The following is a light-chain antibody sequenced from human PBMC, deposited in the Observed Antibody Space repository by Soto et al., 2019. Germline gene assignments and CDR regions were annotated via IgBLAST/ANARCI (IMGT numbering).Light chain of an antibody. J-gene: IGKJ5*01. CDR3: QKYNSAPHT. CDR1: QTISSW. V-gene: IGKV1-5*03. Sequence: DIQMTQSPSTLSGSVGDRVTITCRASQTISSWLAWYQQKPGKAPKLLIYKASTLKSGVPSRFSGSGSGTDFTLTISSLQPEDVATYYCQKYNSAPHTFGQGTRLEI. CDR2: KAS.